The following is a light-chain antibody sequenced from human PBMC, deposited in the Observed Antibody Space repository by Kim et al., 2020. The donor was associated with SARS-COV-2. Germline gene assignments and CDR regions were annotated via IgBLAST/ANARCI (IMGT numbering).Light chain of an antibody. CDR1: QNINSY. CDR2: AAS. J-gene: IGKJ1*01. Sequence: DIQMTQSPSSLSASVGDRVTITCRASQNINSYLNWYQQKPGKAPKFLIYAASSLQSGVPSRFSGSGSGTDFTLAISSLHPEDFAAYYCQQYYITPPWTFGQGTKVDIK. CDR3: QQYYITPPWT. V-gene: IGKV1-39*01.